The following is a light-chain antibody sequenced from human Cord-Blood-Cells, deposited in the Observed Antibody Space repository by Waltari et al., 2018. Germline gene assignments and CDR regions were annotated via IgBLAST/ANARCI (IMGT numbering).Light chain of an antibody. CDR3: QQSYSTPMYT. V-gene: IGKV1-39*01. Sequence: DIQMTPSPSSLSASVGDRVTTTSRASQSISSYLNWYQQKPGKAPKLLIYAASSLQSGVPSRFSGSGSGTDFTLTISSLQPEDFATYYCQQSYSTPMYTFGQGTKLEIK. CDR1: QSISSY. J-gene: IGKJ2*01. CDR2: AAS.